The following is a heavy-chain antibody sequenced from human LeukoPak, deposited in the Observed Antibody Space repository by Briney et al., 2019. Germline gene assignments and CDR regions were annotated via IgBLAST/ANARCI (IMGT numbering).Heavy chain of an antibody. CDR2: IYGSGYT. Sequence: MSSETLSLTCTVSGGSISGWYWSWIRQPPGKGLEWIGNIYGSGYTNYNPSLKSRVTMSIDTSKNHFSLKLTSVTAADTATYYCARETSLAGFASGLGFNYWGQGILVSVSS. J-gene: IGHJ4*02. V-gene: IGHV4-59*01. CDR3: ARETSLAGFASGLGFNY. D-gene: IGHD6-19*01. CDR1: GGSISGWY.